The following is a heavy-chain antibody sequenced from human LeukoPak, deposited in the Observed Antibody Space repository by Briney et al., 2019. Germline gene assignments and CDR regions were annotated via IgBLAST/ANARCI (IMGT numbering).Heavy chain of an antibody. J-gene: IGHJ4*02. V-gene: IGHV4-39*01. CDR2: IYYSGST. Sequence: SETLSLTCTVSGGSISSSSFYWGWIRQPPGKGLEWIGSIYYSGSTYYNPSLKSRVTISVDTSKNQFSLKLSSVTAADTAVYYCTRKDRWSGYFDYWGQGTLVTVSS. CDR1: GGSISSSSFY. D-gene: IGHD3-3*01. CDR3: TRKDRWSGYFDY.